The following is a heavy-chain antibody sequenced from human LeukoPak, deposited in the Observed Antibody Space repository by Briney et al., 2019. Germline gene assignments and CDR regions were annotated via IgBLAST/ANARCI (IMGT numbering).Heavy chain of an antibody. CDR2: INPSGGST. Sequence: ASVKVSCKASGDTFTSYYMHWVRQAPGQGLEWMGIINPSGGSTSYAQKFQGRVTMTRDTSTSTVYMELSSLRSEDTAVYYCARRVAAAGTSERPKNWFDPWGQGTLVTVSS. V-gene: IGHV1-46*01. CDR1: GDTFTSYY. J-gene: IGHJ5*02. CDR3: ARRVAAAGTSERPKNWFDP. D-gene: IGHD6-13*01.